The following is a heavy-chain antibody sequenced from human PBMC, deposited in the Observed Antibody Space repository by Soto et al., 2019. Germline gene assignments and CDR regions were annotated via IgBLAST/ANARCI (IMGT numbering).Heavy chain of an antibody. J-gene: IGHJ3*02. CDR3: ARDTGDAFDI. V-gene: IGHV3-13*01. CDR2: IGTAGDT. CDR1: GFTFSSYD. Sequence: EVQLVESGGGLVQPGGSLRLSCAASGFTFSSYDMHWVRQATGKGLEWVSAIGTAGDTYYPGSEKGRFTISRENAKNSLYLQMNCRRAGDAAVYYCARDTGDAFDIWGQGTMVTVSS. D-gene: IGHD2-8*02.